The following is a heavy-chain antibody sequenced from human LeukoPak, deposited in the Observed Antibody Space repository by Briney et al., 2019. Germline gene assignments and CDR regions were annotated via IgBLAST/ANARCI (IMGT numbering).Heavy chain of an antibody. CDR3: ARGAYRFSYFDY. D-gene: IGHD3-16*02. CDR1: GFTFSSYS. CDR2: ISSSSSYI. V-gene: IGHV3-21*01. Sequence: GGSLRLSCAASGFTFSSYSMNWVRQAPGKGLEWVSSISSSSSYIYYADSVKGRFTISGDNAKNSLYLQMNSLRAEDTAVYYCARGAYRFSYFDYWGQGTLVTVSS. J-gene: IGHJ4*02.